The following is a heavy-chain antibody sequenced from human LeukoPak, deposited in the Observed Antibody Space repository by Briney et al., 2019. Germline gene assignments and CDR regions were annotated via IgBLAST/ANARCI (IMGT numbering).Heavy chain of an antibody. V-gene: IGHV4-34*01. CDR1: GGSFSGYY. CDR3: ARTWIQLWFDY. CDR2: INHSGST. D-gene: IGHD5-18*01. Sequence: PSETLSLTCAVYGGSFSGYYWSWIRQPPGRGLEWIGEINHSGSTNYNPSPKSRVTISVDTSKNQFSLKLSSVTAADTAVYYCARTWIQLWFDYWGQGTLVTVSS. J-gene: IGHJ4*02.